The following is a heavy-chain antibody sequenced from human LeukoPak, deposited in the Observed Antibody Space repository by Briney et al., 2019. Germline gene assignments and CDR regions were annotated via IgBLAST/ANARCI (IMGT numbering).Heavy chain of an antibody. CDR3: SVKAAAGD. Sequence: GRSLRLSCAASGFTFSSYGMHWVRQAPGKGLEWVAVMWYDGSNKYYADSVKGRFTISRDNSKNTLYLQMNSLRAEDTAVYYCSVKAAAGDWGQGTLVTVSS. J-gene: IGHJ4*02. D-gene: IGHD6-13*01. CDR2: MWYDGSNK. V-gene: IGHV3-33*01. CDR1: GFTFSSYG.